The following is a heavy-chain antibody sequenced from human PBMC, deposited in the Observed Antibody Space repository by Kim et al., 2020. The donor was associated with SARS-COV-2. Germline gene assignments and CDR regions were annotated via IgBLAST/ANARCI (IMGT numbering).Heavy chain of an antibody. CDR3: ATSMVRAADDY. CDR2: EK. D-gene: IGHD3-10*01. Sequence: EKGEVDSVKGRFTISRDNAKNSVFLQMTSLRAEDTAVYYCATSMVRAADDYWGQGSLVSVSA. V-gene: IGHV3-7*03. J-gene: IGHJ4*02.